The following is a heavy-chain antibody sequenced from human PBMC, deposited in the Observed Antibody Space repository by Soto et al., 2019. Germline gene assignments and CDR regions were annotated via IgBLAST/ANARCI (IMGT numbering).Heavy chain of an antibody. CDR2: ISGSGGST. Sequence: GGSLRLSCAASGFTFSSYAMSWVRQAPGKGLEWVSAISGSGGSTYYADSVKGRFTISRDNSKNTLYLQMNSLRAEDTAVYYCAKDEGPLDYDILTGYYIDYWGQGTLVTVSS. J-gene: IGHJ4*02. CDR1: GFTFSSYA. CDR3: AKDEGPLDYDILTGYYIDY. V-gene: IGHV3-23*01. D-gene: IGHD3-9*01.